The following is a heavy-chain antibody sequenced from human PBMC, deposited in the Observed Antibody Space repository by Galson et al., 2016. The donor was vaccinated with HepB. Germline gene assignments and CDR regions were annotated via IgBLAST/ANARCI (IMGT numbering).Heavy chain of an antibody. D-gene: IGHD1-7*01. CDR1: GFTFSSHA. J-gene: IGHJ4*02. Sequence: SLRLSCAASGFTFSSHAMSWVRQAPGKGLEWVSAISRSGSGTYYADSVKGRFTISRDNSNNTLFLQMNSLRAEDTALYYCASKSWPPRVELEAYWGQGTLVTVSS. CDR3: ASKSWPPRVELEAY. V-gene: IGHV3-23*01. CDR2: ISRSGSGT.